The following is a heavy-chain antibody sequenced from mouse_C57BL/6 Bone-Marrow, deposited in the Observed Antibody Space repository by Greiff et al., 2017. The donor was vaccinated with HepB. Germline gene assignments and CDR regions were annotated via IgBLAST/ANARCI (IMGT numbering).Heavy chain of an antibody. Sequence: VQLQQPGAELVRPGSSVKLSCKASGYTFTSYWMHWVKQRPIQGLEWIGNIDPSDSETHYNQKFKDKATLTVDKSSSTAYMQLSSLTSEDSAVYYGAREGIYYGYETFAYWGQGTLVTVSA. CDR3: AREGIYYGYETFAY. J-gene: IGHJ3*01. CDR2: IDPSDSET. D-gene: IGHD2-2*01. CDR1: GYTFTSYW. V-gene: IGHV1-52*01.